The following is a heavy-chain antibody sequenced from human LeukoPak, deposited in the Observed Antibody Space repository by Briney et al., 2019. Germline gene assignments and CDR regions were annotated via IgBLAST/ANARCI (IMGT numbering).Heavy chain of an antibody. CDR2: ISSSSSYI. D-gene: IGHD3-10*01. V-gene: IGHV3-21*01. Sequence: PGGSLRLSCAASGFTFSSYSMNWVRQAPGKGLEWVSSISSSSSYIYYADSVKGRFTISRDNAKNSLYLQLNSLRAEDTALYYCARDTHYYGSGSPAFDLWGRGTMVTVSS. CDR1: GFTFSSYS. CDR3: ARDTHYYGSGSPAFDL. J-gene: IGHJ3*01.